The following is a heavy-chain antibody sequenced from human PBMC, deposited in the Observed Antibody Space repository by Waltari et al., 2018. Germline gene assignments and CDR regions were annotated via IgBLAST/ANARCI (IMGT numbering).Heavy chain of an antibody. Sequence: QVQLVESGGRVVQPGKSLTWACDASAFTFSRSGMHWVRPAPGKGLEWVAVISYDENTKHYAESVRGRFIISRDNSKNTLHLEMNSLRGEDTAIYFCGKDLLSVVMAVENWGQGTLVTVSS. V-gene: IGHV3-30*18. CDR3: GKDLLSVVMAVEN. CDR1: AFTFSRSG. D-gene: IGHD3-22*01. CDR2: ISYDENTK. J-gene: IGHJ4*02.